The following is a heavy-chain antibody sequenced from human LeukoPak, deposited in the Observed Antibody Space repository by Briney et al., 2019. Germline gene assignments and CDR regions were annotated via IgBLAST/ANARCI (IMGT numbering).Heavy chain of an antibody. D-gene: IGHD3-10*01. J-gene: IGHJ4*02. CDR3: ASPLMVFDY. V-gene: IGHV4-34*01. Sequence: SETLSLTCAVYGGSFSGYYWSWIRQPPGKGLEWIGEINHSGSTNYNPSLKSRVTISVDTSKNQFSLKLSSVTAADTAVYYCASPLMVFDYWGQGTLVTASS. CDR1: GGSFSGYY. CDR2: INHSGST.